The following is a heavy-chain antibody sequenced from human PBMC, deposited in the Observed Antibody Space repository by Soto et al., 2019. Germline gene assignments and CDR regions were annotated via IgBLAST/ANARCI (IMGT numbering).Heavy chain of an antibody. V-gene: IGHV4-39*01. CDR3: ARYLITMIVVN. Sequence: PSETLSLTCTVSGGSISSSSYYWGWIRQPPGKGLEWIGSIYYSGSTYYNPSLKSRVTISVDTSKNQFSLKLSSVTAADTAVYYCARYLITMIVVNWGQGTLVTVSS. CDR2: IYYSGST. CDR1: GGSISSSSYY. D-gene: IGHD3-22*01. J-gene: IGHJ4*02.